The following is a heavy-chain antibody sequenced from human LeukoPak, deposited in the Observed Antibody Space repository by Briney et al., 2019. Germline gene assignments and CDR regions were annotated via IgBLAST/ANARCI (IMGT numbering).Heavy chain of an antibody. J-gene: IGHJ4*02. V-gene: IGHV4-59*08. D-gene: IGHD3-9*01. Sequence: SETLSLTCTVSGGSISNYYWSWIRQPPGKGLEWIGNIRHSGNSYYNPSFKSRVIISVDTSKNQFSLRLSSVTAADTAVYYCARHISNDWYTNFEYWGQGTLVTVSS. CDR1: GGSISNYY. CDR3: ARHISNDWYTNFEY. CDR2: IRHSGNS.